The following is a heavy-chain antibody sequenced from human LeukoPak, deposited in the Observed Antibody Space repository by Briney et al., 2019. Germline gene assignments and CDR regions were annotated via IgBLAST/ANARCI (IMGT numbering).Heavy chain of an antibody. Sequence: ASVKVSCKTSGYTFTSSGITWVPQAPGQGLEWMGWINTHNGYSKYTQKLQGRVTMTADTSTSTAYMELSSLTSDDTAVYFCAKNSTGGYSDSWGQGTLVTVSS. CDR3: AKNSTGGYSDS. D-gene: IGHD6-19*01. CDR2: INTHNGYS. J-gene: IGHJ4*02. V-gene: IGHV1-18*01. CDR1: GYTFTSSG.